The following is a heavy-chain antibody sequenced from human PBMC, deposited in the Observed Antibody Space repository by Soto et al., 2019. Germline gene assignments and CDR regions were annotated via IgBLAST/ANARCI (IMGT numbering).Heavy chain of an antibody. CDR2: ISYDGSNK. J-gene: IGHJ5*02. CDR3: ATVVSGA. CDR1: GFTFSSYG. D-gene: IGHD3-10*01. V-gene: IGHV3-30*03. Sequence: WGSLRLSCAASGFTFSSYGMHWVRQAPGKGLEWVAVISYDGSNKYYADSVKGRFTISRDNSKNTLYLQMNSLRAEDTAVYYCATVVSGAWGQGTLVTVSS.